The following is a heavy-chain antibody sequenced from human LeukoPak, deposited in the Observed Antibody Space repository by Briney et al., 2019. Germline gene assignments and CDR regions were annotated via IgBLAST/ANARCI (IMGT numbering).Heavy chain of an antibody. D-gene: IGHD2-15*01. Sequence: PGGSLRLSCAASGFTFSSYELNWVRQAPGKGLVWVSRINSDGSSTSYADSVKGRFTISRDNAKNTLYLQMNSLRAEDTAVYYCARSGLTGYCSGGSCYPAKYFGYWGQGTLVTVSS. CDR1: GFTFSSYE. V-gene: IGHV3-74*01. CDR3: ARSGLTGYCSGGSCYPAKYFGY. J-gene: IGHJ4*02. CDR2: INSDGSST.